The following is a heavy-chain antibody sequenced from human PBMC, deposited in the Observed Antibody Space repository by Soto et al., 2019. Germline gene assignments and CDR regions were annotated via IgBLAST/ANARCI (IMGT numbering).Heavy chain of an antibody. CDR3: ARGPAAAAYKT. CDR1: GGTFSSHA. Sequence: QVQLVQSGAEAKKPGSSVKVSCKASGGTFSSHAISWVRQAPGQGLEWMGGLIPVFDVANYAQKFQGRVTITADKSTSTVFMELRSLTSEDTAVYYCARGPAAAAYKTWGQGALVTVSS. V-gene: IGHV1-69*17. D-gene: IGHD6-13*01. CDR2: LIPVFDVA. J-gene: IGHJ4*02.